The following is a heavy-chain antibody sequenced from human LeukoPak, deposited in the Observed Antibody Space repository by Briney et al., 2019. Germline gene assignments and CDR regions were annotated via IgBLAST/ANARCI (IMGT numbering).Heavy chain of an antibody. CDR3: ASYGEWDGYNFSLWFFDY. J-gene: IGHJ4*02. CDR2: VDYTGIN. D-gene: IGHD5-24*01. Sequence: PSETLSLTCTVSGDSVSGGSYSWAWIRQSPGKGLEWIGSVDYTGINFHTPSLKSRLTISVDTSKNQFSLKLSSVTAADTAVYYCASYGEWDGYNFSLWFFDYWGQGTLVTVSS. CDR1: GDSVSGGSYS. V-gene: IGHV4-39*07.